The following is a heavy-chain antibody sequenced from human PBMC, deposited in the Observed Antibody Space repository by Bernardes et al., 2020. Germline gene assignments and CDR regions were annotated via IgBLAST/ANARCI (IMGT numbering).Heavy chain of an antibody. CDR2: IYPSDSET. J-gene: IGHJ4*02. V-gene: IGHV5-51*01. D-gene: IGHD3-22*01. Sequence: GASLKISCQGSGYNFATSWIAWVRPMPGKGLEWMGIIYPSDSETKYSPSFQGQVTISADESIGTAYLQWSSLKASDTAMYFCARRDYYDGSGYEYWGQGTLVTVSS. CDR1: GYNFATSW. CDR3: ARRDYYDGSGYEY.